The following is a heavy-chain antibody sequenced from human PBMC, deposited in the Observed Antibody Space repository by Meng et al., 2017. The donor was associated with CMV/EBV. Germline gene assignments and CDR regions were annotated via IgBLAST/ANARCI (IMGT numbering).Heavy chain of an antibody. CDR2: INPNSGGT. J-gene: IGHJ4*02. D-gene: IGHD5-24*01. V-gene: IGHV1-2*02. CDR3: ARVQVRGEMATPAGY. CDR1: GYTFTGYY. Sequence: QVQLVQYGAEVEKAGASVQVSCKASGYTFTGYYMHWVRQAPGKGLEWMGWINPNSGGTNYAQKFQGRVTVTRDTSISTAYMELSRLRSDDTAVYYCARVQVRGEMATPAGYWGQGTLVTVSS.